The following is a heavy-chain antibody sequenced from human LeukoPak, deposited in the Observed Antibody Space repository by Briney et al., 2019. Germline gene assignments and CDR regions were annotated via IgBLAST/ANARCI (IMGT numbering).Heavy chain of an antibody. J-gene: IGHJ4*02. Sequence: SVKVSCKASGGTFSRYAISWVRQAPGQGLQWMGRIIPILGIANYAQKFQGRVTITADKSTSTAYMELSSLRSEDTAVYYCARPRYFDWLRIDFWGQGTLVTVSS. CDR1: GGTFSRYA. D-gene: IGHD3-9*01. CDR2: IIPILGIA. V-gene: IGHV1-69*04. CDR3: ARPRYFDWLRIDF.